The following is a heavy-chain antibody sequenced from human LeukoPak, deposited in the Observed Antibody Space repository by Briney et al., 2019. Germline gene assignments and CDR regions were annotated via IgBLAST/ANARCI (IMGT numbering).Heavy chain of an antibody. Sequence: GGSLRLSCAASGFTFSSYSMNWVRQAPGKGLEWVSSISRSSSYIYYADSVKGRFPISRDNAKNSLYIQMNSLRAEDTAVYYCARDGAYYYDSSLGFDYWGQGTLVTVSS. CDR3: ARDGAYYYDSSLGFDY. CDR1: GFTFSSYS. D-gene: IGHD3-22*01. V-gene: IGHV3-21*01. J-gene: IGHJ4*02. CDR2: ISRSSSYI.